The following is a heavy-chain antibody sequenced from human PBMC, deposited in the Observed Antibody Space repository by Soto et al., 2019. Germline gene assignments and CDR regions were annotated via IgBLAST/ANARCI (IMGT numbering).Heavy chain of an antibody. CDR1: GFTFSSYG. D-gene: IGHD3-22*01. CDR3: ARDVYYDSSGYYYD. V-gene: IGHV3-33*01. CDR2: IWYDGSNK. J-gene: IGHJ4*02. Sequence: GGSLRLSCAASGFTFSSYGMHWVRQAPGKGLEWVAVIWYDGSNKYYAGSVKGRFTISRDNSKNTLYLQMNSLRAEDAAVYYCARDVYYDSSGYYYDWGQGTLVTVSS.